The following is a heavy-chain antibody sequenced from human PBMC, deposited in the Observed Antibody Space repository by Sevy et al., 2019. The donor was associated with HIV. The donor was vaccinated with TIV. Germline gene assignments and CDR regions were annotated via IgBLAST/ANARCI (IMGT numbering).Heavy chain of an antibody. V-gene: IGHV3-23*01. CDR3: AKGLRGTTTNNWFDP. Sequence: GGSLRLSCAASGFPCSSYAMSWVRQAPGKGLEWVSTISGSGGSAYYADSVKGRFTISRDNSKNTLFLQMHSLRAEDTAVYYCAKGLRGTTTNNWFDPWGQGTLVTVSS. CDR1: GFPCSSYA. CDR2: ISGSGGSA. D-gene: IGHD4-17*01. J-gene: IGHJ5*02.